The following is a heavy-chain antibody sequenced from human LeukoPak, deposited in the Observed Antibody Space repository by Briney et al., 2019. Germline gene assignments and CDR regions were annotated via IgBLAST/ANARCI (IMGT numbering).Heavy chain of an antibody. CDR1: GYTFTSYG. CDR2: ISAYNGNT. J-gene: IGHJ6*02. V-gene: IGHV1-18*01. CDR3: ARVGYNWNDGIYYYYGMDV. Sequence: APVKVSCKASGYTFTSYGISWVRQAPGQGLEWMGWISAYNGNTNYAQKLQGRVTMTTDTSTSTAYMELRSLRSDDTAVYYCARVGYNWNDGIYYYYGMDVWGQGTTVTVSS. D-gene: IGHD1-1*01.